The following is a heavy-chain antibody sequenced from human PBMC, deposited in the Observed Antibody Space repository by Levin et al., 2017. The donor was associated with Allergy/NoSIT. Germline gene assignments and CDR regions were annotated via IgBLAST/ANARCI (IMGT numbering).Heavy chain of an antibody. CDR1: GFTFSDYY. CDR3: ARAPQQLGGFDY. CDR2: ISSSSSYT. J-gene: IGHJ4*02. Sequence: PGGSLRLSCAASGFTFSDYYMSWIRQAPGKGLEWVSYISSSSSYTNYADSVKGRFTISRDNAKNSLYLQMNSLRAEDTAVYYCARAPQQLGGFDYWGQGTLVTVSS. D-gene: IGHD6-13*01. V-gene: IGHV3-11*05.